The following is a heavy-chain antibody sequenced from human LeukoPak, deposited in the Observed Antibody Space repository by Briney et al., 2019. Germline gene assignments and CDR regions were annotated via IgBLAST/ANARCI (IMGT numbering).Heavy chain of an antibody. Sequence: GGSLRLSCAASGFTVSSNYMSWVRQAPGKGLEWVSYIGSSGSTVYYADSVKGRFTISRDNAKNSLYMQMESLRDEDTAIYYCARDALEYSNSPDALDIWGQGTMVTVSS. J-gene: IGHJ3*02. D-gene: IGHD4-23*01. CDR1: GFTVSSNY. CDR2: IGSSGSTV. CDR3: ARDALEYSNSPDALDI. V-gene: IGHV3-11*04.